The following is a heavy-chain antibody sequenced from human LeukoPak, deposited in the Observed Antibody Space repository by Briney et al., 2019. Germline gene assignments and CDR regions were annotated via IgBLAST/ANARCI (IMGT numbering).Heavy chain of an antibody. Sequence: SETLSLTCTVSGGSISSYYWSWIRQPPGKGLEWIGYIYYSGSTNYNPSLKSRVTMSVDTSKNQFSLKLSSVTAADTAVYYCARVDIAAAAPGWFDPWGQGTLVTVSS. V-gene: IGHV4-59*12. CDR1: GGSISSYY. D-gene: IGHD6-13*01. CDR2: IYYSGST. J-gene: IGHJ5*02. CDR3: ARVDIAAAAPGWFDP.